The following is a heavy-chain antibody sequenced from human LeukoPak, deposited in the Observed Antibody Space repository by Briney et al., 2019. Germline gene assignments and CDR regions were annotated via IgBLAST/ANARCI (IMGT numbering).Heavy chain of an antibody. V-gene: IGHV1-69*04. J-gene: IGHJ6*04. CDR1: GGTFSSYT. CDR2: IIPILGIA. D-gene: IGHD5-18*01. CDR3: ARDGRGYSYVALV. Sequence: ASVKVSCKASGGTFSSYTISWVRQAPGQGLEWMGRIIPILGIANYAQKFQGRVTITADKSTSTACMELSSLRSEDTAVYYCARDGRGYSYVALVWGKGTTVTVSS.